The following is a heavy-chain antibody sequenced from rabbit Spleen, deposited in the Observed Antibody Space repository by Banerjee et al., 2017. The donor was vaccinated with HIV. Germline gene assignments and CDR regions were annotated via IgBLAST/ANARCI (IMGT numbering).Heavy chain of an antibody. D-gene: IGHD7-1*01. Sequence: QEQLVESGGGLVQPGGSLKLSCTASGFDFSNYGVTWVRQAPGKGLEWIGIIYAAKGSTDYASWVNGRFTISSDNAQNTLNLQLNSLTAADTATYFCVREAGYAGYGDGNLWGPGTLVPVS. J-gene: IGHJ4*01. CDR2: IYAAKGST. V-gene: IGHV1S47*01. CDR1: GFDFSNYG. CDR3: VREAGYAGYGDGNL.